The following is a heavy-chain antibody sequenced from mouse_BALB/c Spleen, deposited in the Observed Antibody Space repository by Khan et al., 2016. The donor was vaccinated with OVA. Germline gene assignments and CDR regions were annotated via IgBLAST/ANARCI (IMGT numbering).Heavy chain of an antibody. CDR3: ARVGYYGTMDE. J-gene: IGHJ4*01. CDR1: GYPFTKNG. Sequence: QIQLVQSGPELKNPGETVRISCKAFGYPFTKNGMNWVTQTPGKGLKWMGWLNTYTRAPAYAAEFKGRFAFSLETSASTAYMESSNLKNEDTATYFCARVGYYGTMDEWGQGTSVTVSS. D-gene: IGHD1-1*01. CDR2: LNTYTRAP. V-gene: IGHV9-3-1*01.